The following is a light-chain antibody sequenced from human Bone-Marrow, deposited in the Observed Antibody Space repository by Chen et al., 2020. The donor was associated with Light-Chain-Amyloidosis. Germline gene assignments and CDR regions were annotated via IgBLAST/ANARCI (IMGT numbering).Light chain of an antibody. CDR1: SSDVGGDNH. J-gene: IGLJ1*01. CDR2: EVT. Sequence: QSALTQPASVSGSPGQSITISCTGTSSDVGGDNHVSWYQKHPDKAPKLMIYEVTNRPSWVPDRFSGSKFDNTASLTISGLQTEDEADYFCSSYTITNTLVFGSGTRVTVL. CDR3: SSYTITNTLV. V-gene: IGLV2-14*01.